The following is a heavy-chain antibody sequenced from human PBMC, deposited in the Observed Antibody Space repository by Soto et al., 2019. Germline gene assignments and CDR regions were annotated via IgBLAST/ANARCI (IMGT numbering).Heavy chain of an antibody. CDR3: ARGSYYYDSSGYYHY. CDR2: IYYSGST. V-gene: IGHV4-30-4*01. D-gene: IGHD3-22*01. J-gene: IGHJ4*02. Sequence: SETLSLTCTVSGGSISSGDYYWSWIRQPPGKGLEWIGYIYYSGSTYYNPSLKSRVTISVDTSKNQFSLKLSSVTAADTAVYYFARGSYYYDSSGYYHYWGKGTLVTVSS. CDR1: GGSISSGDYY.